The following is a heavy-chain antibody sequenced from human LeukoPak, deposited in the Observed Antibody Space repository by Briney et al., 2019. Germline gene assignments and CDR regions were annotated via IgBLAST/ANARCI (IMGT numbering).Heavy chain of an antibody. CDR2: ISAYNGNT. CDR1: GYIFTPYG. J-gene: IGHJ4*02. V-gene: IGHV1-18*01. CDR3: ATAITTEFDY. Sequence: ASVKVSCTASGYIFTPYGISWVRQAPGQGLEWMGWISAYNGNTNYALKLLGRVTITTDTSTSTAYMELRSLRSDDTAVYYCATAITTEFDYWGQGTLVTVSS. D-gene: IGHD3-22*01.